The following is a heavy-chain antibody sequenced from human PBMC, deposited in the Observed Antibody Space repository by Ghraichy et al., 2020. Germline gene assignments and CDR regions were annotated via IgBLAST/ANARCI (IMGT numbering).Heavy chain of an antibody. V-gene: IGHV4-38-2*02. CDR2: IYHSGST. D-gene: IGHD1-26*01. Sequence: SETLSLTCAVSGYSISSGYYWGWFRQPPGKGLEWIGSIYHSGSTYYNPSLKSRVTISVDTSKNQFSLKLSSVTAADTAVYYCARDIGYYKSDYWGQETLVTVSS. CDR1: GYSISSGYY. J-gene: IGHJ4*02. CDR3: ARDIGYYKSDY.